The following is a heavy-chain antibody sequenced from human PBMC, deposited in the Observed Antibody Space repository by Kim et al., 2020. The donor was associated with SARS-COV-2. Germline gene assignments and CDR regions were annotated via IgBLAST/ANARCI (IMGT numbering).Heavy chain of an antibody. CDR1: GGSFSGYY. CDR2: TNHSGST. Sequence: SETLSLTCAVYGGSFSGYYWSWIRQPPGKGLEWIGETNHSGSTNYNPSLKSRVTISVDTSKNQFSLKLSSVTAADTAVYYCARDTWFGESVYYYYGMDVWGQGTTVTVSS. V-gene: IGHV4-34*01. CDR3: ARDTWFGESVYYYYGMDV. J-gene: IGHJ6*02. D-gene: IGHD3-10*01.